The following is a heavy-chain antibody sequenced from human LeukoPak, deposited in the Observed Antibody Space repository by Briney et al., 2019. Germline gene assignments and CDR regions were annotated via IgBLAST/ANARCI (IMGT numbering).Heavy chain of an antibody. CDR1: GFTFSSYS. CDR2: ISSSSSYI. D-gene: IGHD6-13*01. J-gene: IGHJ5*02. Sequence: GGSLRLSCAASGFTFSSYSMNWVRQAPGKGLEWVSSISSSSSYIYYADSVKGRFTISRDNAKNSLYLQMNSLRAEDTAVYYCARGPLAAAVRNWFDPWGQGTLVTVSS. CDR3: ARGPLAAAVRNWFDP. V-gene: IGHV3-21*01.